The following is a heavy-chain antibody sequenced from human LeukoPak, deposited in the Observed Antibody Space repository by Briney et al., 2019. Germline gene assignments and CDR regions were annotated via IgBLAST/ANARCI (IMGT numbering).Heavy chain of an antibody. CDR3: ARDDAYYYDSSGYPTVDY. CDR1: GYTFTSYA. Sequence: GASVKVSCKASGYTFTSYAMNWVRQAPGQGLEWMGWINTNTGNPTYAQGFTGRFVFSLDTSVSTAYLQISSLKAVDTAVYYCARDDAYYYDSSGYPTVDYWGQGTLVTVSS. V-gene: IGHV7-4-1*02. D-gene: IGHD3-22*01. J-gene: IGHJ4*02. CDR2: INTNTGNP.